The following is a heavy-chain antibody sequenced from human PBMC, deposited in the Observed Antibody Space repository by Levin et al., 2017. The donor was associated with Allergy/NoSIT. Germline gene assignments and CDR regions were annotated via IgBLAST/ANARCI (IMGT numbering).Heavy chain of an antibody. CDR1: XGYIKSNN. V-gene: IGHV4-59*01. CDR2: IYDTGNT. Sequence: SETLSLTXXXXXGYIKSNNGSVIRQPPGKGLEWIGYIYDTGNTNYNPSLKSRVTLSVDTSKNQFSLKLSSVTPADTAVYYCARFVWGSYRGFDYWGQGTLVTVSS. D-gene: IGHD3-16*02. CDR3: ARFVWGSYRGFDY. J-gene: IGHJ4*02.